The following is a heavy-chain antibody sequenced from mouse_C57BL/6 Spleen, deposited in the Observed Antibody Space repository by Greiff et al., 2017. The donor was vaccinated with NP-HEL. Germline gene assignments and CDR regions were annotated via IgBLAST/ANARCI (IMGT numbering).Heavy chain of an antibody. J-gene: IGHJ3*01. V-gene: IGHV5-12*01. CDR2: ISTCGGST. CDR3: ARLRENYYCGVFGG. Sequence: EVKLQESGGGLVQPGGSLKLSCAASGFTFSDYYMHWVRQTPEKRLEWVAYISTCGGSTYYPDTVKGRCTISRDNAKNTLYLQMSRLKSEDTAMYYCARLRENYYCGVFGGGGQGTLVTV. CDR1: GFTFSDYY. D-gene: IGHD1-1*01.